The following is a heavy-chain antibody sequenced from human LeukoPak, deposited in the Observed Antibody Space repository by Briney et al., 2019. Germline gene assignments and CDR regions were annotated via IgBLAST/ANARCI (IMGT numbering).Heavy chain of an antibody. CDR1: GDSIIGYY. CDR2: IRYSGSA. J-gene: IGHJ3*02. Sequence: SETLSLTCTVSGDSIIGYYWSWIRQPPGKGLEWIGYIRYSGSANYNPSLKSRVTISVDTSKNQFSLTLGSLTAADTAVYYCVRGERLGPDTWGQGTLVTVSS. V-gene: IGHV4-59*01. CDR3: VRGERLGPDT. D-gene: IGHD3-16*01.